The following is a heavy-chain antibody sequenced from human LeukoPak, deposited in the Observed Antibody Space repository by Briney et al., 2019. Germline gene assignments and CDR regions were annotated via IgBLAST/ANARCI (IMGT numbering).Heavy chain of an antibody. CDR1: GFTFSDHY. D-gene: IGHD6-25*01. Sequence: GGSLRLSCAASGFTFSDHYMDWVRQAPGKGLEWVGRTRNKGNSYTTQYAASVKGRFTISRDDSKSSLYLQMNSLKTEDTAVYYCVRGIPSGAIFDYWGQGTLVTVSS. CDR3: VRGIPSGAIFDY. CDR2: TRNKGNSYTT. J-gene: IGHJ4*02. V-gene: IGHV3-72*01.